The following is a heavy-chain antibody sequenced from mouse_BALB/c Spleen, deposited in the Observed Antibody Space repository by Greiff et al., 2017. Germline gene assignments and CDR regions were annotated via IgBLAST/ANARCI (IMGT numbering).Heavy chain of an antibody. Sequence: EVMLVESGGGLVKPGGSLKLSCAASGFTFSDYYMYWVRQTPEKRLEWVATISDGGSYTYYPDSVKGRFTISRDNAKNNLYLQMSSLKSEDTAMYYCARDRTIGTTLYAMDYWGQGTSVTVSS. J-gene: IGHJ4*01. V-gene: IGHV5-4*02. CDR3: ARDRTIGTTLYAMDY. D-gene: IGHD2-14*01. CDR1: GFTFSDYY. CDR2: ISDGGSYT.